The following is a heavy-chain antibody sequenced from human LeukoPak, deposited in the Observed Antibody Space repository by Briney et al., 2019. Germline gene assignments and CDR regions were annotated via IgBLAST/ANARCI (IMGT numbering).Heavy chain of an antibody. J-gene: IGHJ4*02. CDR1: GFTFSSYG. CDR3: AKDLVRGGSGWYPLDY. Sequence: GGSLRLSCAASGFTFSSYGMHWVRQAPGKGLEWVAVISYDGSNKYYADSVKGRFTISRDNTKNTLYLQMNSLRAEDTAVYYSAKDLVRGGSGWYPLDYWGQGTLVTVSS. D-gene: IGHD6-19*01. V-gene: IGHV3-30*18. CDR2: ISYDGSNK.